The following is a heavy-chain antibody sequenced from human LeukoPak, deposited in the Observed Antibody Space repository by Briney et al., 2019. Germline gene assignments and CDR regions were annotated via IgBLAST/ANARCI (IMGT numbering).Heavy chain of an antibody. Sequence: ASVKVSCKASGYTFTSYGISWVRQAPGQGLEWMGWLNPNSGDTGYAQKFQGRVTMTRDTSISTAYMELRSLRSDDTAIYYCAHIVAAATDYWGQGTLVTVSS. V-gene: IGHV1-8*02. CDR1: GYTFTSYG. CDR2: LNPNSGDT. D-gene: IGHD6-13*01. CDR3: AHIVAAATDY. J-gene: IGHJ4*02.